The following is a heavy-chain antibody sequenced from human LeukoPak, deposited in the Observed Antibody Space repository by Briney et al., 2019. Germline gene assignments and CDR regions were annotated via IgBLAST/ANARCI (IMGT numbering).Heavy chain of an antibody. J-gene: IGHJ3*02. Sequence: GSLRLSCVASGFTFSNYWMSWVRQPPGKGLEWIGEIYHSGSTTYNPSLKSRVTISVDESKNHFSLKLSSVTAADTAVYYCASRGYDILTGYYKGFAFDIWGQGTMVTVSS. D-gene: IGHD3-9*01. CDR2: IYHSGST. CDR1: GFTFSNYW. CDR3: ASRGYDILTGYYKGFAFDI. V-gene: IGHV4-4*02.